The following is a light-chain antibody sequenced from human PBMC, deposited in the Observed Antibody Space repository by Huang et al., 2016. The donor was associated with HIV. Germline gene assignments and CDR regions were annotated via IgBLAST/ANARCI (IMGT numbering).Light chain of an antibody. V-gene: IGKV1-8*01. CDR2: AAS. J-gene: IGKJ1*01. Sequence: IRITQSPSSLSASTGDRVTIACRASQGISNFLAWFQQKPGRAPELLMYAASHLQAGVPSRFSGNGSATDFTLTIACLQSEDFVTYYCQQYDSYPWTFGQGTQVEV. CDR1: QGISNF. CDR3: QQYDSYPWT.